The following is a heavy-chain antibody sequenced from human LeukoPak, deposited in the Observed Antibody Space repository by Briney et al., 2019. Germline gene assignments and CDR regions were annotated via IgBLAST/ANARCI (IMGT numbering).Heavy chain of an antibody. J-gene: IGHJ3*02. Sequence: GGSLRLSCAASGITFSNYGMHWVRQAPGKGLEWVALIWYDGSNKYYADSVKGRFTISRDNSKNTLYLQMNSLRAEDTAVYYCARDFGGVAGTWYDAFDIWGQGTMVTVSS. V-gene: IGHV3-33*01. CDR2: IWYDGSNK. D-gene: IGHD6-19*01. CDR1: GITFSNYG. CDR3: ARDFGGVAGTWYDAFDI.